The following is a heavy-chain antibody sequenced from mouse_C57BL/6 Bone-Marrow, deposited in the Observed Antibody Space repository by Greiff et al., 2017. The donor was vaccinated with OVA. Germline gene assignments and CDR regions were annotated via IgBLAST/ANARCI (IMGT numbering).Heavy chain of an antibody. CDR2: IYPGDGDT. J-gene: IGHJ3*01. D-gene: IGHD2-4*01. Sequence: VQLQQSGPELVKPGASVKISCKASGYAFSSSWMNWVKQRPGKGLEWIGRIYPGDGDTNYNGKFKGKATLTADKSSSTAYMQLSSLTSEDSAVYFCARGAYDSLFAYWGQGTLVTVSA. CDR3: ARGAYDSLFAY. CDR1: GYAFSSSW. V-gene: IGHV1-82*01.